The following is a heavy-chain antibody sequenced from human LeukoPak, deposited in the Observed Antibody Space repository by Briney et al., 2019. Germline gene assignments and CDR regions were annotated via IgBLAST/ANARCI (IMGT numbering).Heavy chain of an antibody. Sequence: GESLKISCKGSGYNFANYRIGWVRQMPGKGLEWMGIIYPDDSDTTYSPSFQGQVTISVDKSINTAYLQWSSLKASDTAMYYCARPGSPGSIVLDYWGRGTLVTVSS. V-gene: IGHV5-51*01. J-gene: IGHJ4*02. CDR1: GYNFANYR. CDR2: IYPDDSDT. D-gene: IGHD3-10*01. CDR3: ARPGSPGSIVLDY.